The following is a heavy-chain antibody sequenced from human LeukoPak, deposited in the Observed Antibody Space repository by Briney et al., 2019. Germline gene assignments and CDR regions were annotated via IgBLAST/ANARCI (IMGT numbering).Heavy chain of an antibody. Sequence: ASVKVSCKASGYTFTSYAMHWVRQAPGQRLEWMGWINAGNGNTRYSQKFQGRVTVTRNTSTSTVHMELSGLRSEDTAAYYCARDQEAFDYWGQGTLVTVSS. CDR2: INAGNGNT. V-gene: IGHV1-3*01. J-gene: IGHJ4*02. CDR3: ARDQEAFDY. CDR1: GYTFTSYA.